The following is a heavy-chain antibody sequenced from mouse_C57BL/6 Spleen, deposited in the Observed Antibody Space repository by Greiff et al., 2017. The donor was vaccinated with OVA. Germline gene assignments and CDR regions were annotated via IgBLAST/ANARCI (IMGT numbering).Heavy chain of an antibody. CDR3: ARGGNGNYVAYFDY. CDR1: GFTFSSYA. J-gene: IGHJ2*01. CDR2: ISDGGSYT. D-gene: IGHD2-1*01. V-gene: IGHV5-4*03. Sequence: EVKLVESGGGLVKPGGSLKLSCAASGFTFSSYAMSWVRQTPEKRLEWVATISDGGSYTYYPDNVKGRFTISRDNAKNNLYLQMSHLKSEDTAMYYCARGGNGNYVAYFDYWGQGTTLTVSS.